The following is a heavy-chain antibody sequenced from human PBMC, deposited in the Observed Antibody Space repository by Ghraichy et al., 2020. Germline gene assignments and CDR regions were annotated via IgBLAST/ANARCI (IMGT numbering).Heavy chain of an antibody. J-gene: IGHJ4*02. CDR1: GGSFSGYF. CDR2: INHSGST. Sequence: SQTLSLTCAVYGGSFSGYFWTWVRQPPAKGLEWIGEINHSGSTNYNPSLKSRVTISVDTSKNQFSLKVSSVTAADTAVYYCARVLRGSGYIYGPIEYWGQGTLVTVSS. CDR3: ARVLRGSGYIYGPIEY. V-gene: IGHV4-34*01. D-gene: IGHD5-18*01.